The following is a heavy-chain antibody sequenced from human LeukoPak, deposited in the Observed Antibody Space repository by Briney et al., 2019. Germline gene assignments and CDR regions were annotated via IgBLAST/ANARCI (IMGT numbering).Heavy chain of an antibody. V-gene: IGHV3-30*02. CDR3: EGVAVAGIY. Sequence: SGGSLRLSCAASGFPFSGYGMHWVRQAPGKGLEWVAYIRYDGSHKYYADSVKGRFTVSRDNSKNTLFLQMNSLRPEDTAAYYCEGVAVAGIYWGQGTLVTVSS. CDR1: GFPFSGYG. CDR2: IRYDGSHK. J-gene: IGHJ4*02. D-gene: IGHD6-19*01.